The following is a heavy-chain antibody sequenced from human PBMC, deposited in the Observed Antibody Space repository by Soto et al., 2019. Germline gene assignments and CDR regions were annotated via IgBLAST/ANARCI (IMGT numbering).Heavy chain of an antibody. CDR2: IYATGTT. D-gene: IGHD1-1*01. V-gene: IGHV4-4*07. CDR1: GDSMSSYY. CDR3: VRDGTKTLRDWFDP. Sequence: LTCTVSGDSMSSYYWSWIRQPPGKGLEWIGRIYATGTTDYNPSLKSRVMMSVDTSKKQFSLRLRSVTAADTAVYYCVRDGTKTLRDWFDPWGQGISVTVSS. J-gene: IGHJ5*02.